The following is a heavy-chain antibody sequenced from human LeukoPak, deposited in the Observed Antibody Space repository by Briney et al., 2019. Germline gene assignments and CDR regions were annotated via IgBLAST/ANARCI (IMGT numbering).Heavy chain of an antibody. J-gene: IGHJ4*01. D-gene: IGHD3-22*01. V-gene: IGHV4-31*03. CDR1: GGSISSGGYY. CDR2: IYYSGST. Sequence: SQTLSLTCSVSGGSISSGGYYWSWIRQHPGKGLEWIGYIYYSGSTYYNPSLKSRVTISVDTSKNQFSLKLNSVTAADTAVYFCARASPWLHDHWGHGALVTVSS. CDR3: ARASPWLHDH.